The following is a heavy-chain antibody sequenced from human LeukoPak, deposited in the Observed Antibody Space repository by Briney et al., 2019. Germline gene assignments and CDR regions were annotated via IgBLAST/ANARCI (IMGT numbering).Heavy chain of an antibody. Sequence: SETLSLTCAVSGGSFSGYYWSWIRQPPGKGLEWIGEINHSGSTNYTPSLKSRATISVDTSKNQFSLKLSSVTAADTAVYYCARAPIVVVPAAKRKGGNWFDPWGQGTLVTVSS. D-gene: IGHD2-2*01. CDR2: INHSGST. CDR3: ARAPIVVVPAAKRKGGNWFDP. CDR1: GGSFSGYY. V-gene: IGHV4-34*01. J-gene: IGHJ5*02.